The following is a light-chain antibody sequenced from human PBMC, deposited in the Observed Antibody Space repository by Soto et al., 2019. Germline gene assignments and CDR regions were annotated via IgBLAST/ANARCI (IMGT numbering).Light chain of an antibody. J-gene: IGKJ4*01. V-gene: IGKV3-15*01. CDR1: QSVYST. CDR2: HAS. Sequence: EIVMTQSPATLSVSPGERATLSCRASQSVYSTLAWYQKKPGQAPSLLIYHASTWATGIPARFSGSGSGTEFTLTISSLQSEDFAVYYCQQYNKWPLTFGGGTKLEIK. CDR3: QQYNKWPLT.